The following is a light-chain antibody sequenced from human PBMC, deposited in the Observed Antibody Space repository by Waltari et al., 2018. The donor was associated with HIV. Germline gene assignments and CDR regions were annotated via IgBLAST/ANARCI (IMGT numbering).Light chain of an antibody. Sequence: SSELTQPPSVSVSPGQTVRIPCSSDALPTQSTSWYQQKPGQPPVLVMYKDTQRSSGTPERFSGSSSGTTVTLTITAVRAEDEAYYYCQSGDNKLTSVFFGGGTRLTVL. J-gene: IGLJ2*01. CDR1: ALPTQS. CDR3: QSGDNKLTSVF. V-gene: IGLV3-25*03. CDR2: KDT.